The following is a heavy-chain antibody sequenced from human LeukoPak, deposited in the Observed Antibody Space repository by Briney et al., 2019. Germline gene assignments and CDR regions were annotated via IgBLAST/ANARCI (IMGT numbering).Heavy chain of an antibody. V-gene: IGHV3-9*01. D-gene: IGHD3-22*01. J-gene: IGHJ3*02. CDR3: AKPIHSSGYYLGHDAFDI. CDR2: ISWNSGSI. CDR1: GLTFDDYA. Sequence: GRSLRLSCAASGLTFDDYAMHWVRQAPGKGLEWVSGISWNSGSIGYADSVKGRFTISRDNAKNSLYLQMNSLRAEDTALYYCAKPIHSSGYYLGHDAFDIWGQGTMVTVSS.